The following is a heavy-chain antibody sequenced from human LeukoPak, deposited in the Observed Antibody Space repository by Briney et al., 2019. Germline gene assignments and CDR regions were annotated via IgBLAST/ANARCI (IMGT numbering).Heavy chain of an antibody. Sequence: SETLSLTCAGSGGSISSGNWWNWVRQPPGKGLEWIGEIYQSGSTNYNPSLKSRVTILIDKSKNQFSLKLTSVTAADTAVYYCARDRGTRTYDKAFWGQWILVTVSS. CDR3: ARDRGTRTYDKAF. V-gene: IGHV4-4*02. J-gene: IGHJ1*01. D-gene: IGHD3-22*01. CDR2: IYQSGST. CDR1: GGSISSGNW.